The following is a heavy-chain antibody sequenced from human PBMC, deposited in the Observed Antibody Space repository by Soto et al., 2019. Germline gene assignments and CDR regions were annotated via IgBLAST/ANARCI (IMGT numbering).Heavy chain of an antibody. D-gene: IGHD4-17*01. V-gene: IGHV3-23*01. CDR3: ARDRYGDYASDV. Sequence: GGSLRISWAASGFTFSSCAMGWVRQAPGKGLEWVSDIIDIGGSTYYADAVKGRFTISRDNAMNSLYLQMNSLRDEDTAVYYCARDRYGDYASDVWGQGTTVTVSS. CDR1: GFTFSSCA. CDR2: IIDIGGST. J-gene: IGHJ6*02.